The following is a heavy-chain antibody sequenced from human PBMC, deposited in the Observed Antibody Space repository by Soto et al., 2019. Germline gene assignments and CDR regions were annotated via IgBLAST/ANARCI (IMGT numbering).Heavy chain of an antibody. J-gene: IGHJ6*02. CDR1: GYTFTSNN. V-gene: IGHV1-46*01. Sequence: ASVKVSCKASGYTFTSNNIHWVRRAPGQGLEWMGRINPSSGGTIYAQKFQGRVTMTRDTSTSTVYMELSSLRSEDTAVYYCARQMIVVVITTRGYGMDVWGQGTTVTVSS. CDR3: ARQMIVVVITTRGYGMDV. D-gene: IGHD3-22*01. CDR2: INPSSGGT.